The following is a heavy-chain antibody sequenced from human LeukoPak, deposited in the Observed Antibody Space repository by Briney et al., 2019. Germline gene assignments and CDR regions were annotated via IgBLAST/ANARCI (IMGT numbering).Heavy chain of an antibody. CDR3: ARDGNIVVVPDASKAFDI. CDR1: GGSISSSSYY. Sequence: SETLSLTCTVSGGSISSSSYYWGWIRQPPGKGLEWIGSIYYSGSTYYNPSLKSRVTISVDTSKNQFSLKLSSVTAADTAVYYCARDGNIVVVPDASKAFDIWGQGTMVTVSS. V-gene: IGHV4-39*07. J-gene: IGHJ3*02. CDR2: IYYSGST. D-gene: IGHD2-2*01.